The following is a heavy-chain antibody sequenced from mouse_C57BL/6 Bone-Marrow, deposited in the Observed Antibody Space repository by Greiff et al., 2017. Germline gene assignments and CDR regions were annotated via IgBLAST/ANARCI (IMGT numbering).Heavy chain of an antibody. Sequence: QVQLQQPGAELVMPGASVKLSCKASGYTFTSYWMHWVKQRPGQGLEWIGDIDPSDSYTNYNQKFKGKSTLTVDKSSSTAYMQLSSLTSEDSAVYYCARYDYDYDVWFAYWGQGTLVTVSA. D-gene: IGHD2-4*01. V-gene: IGHV1-69*01. CDR2: IDPSDSYT. CDR1: GYTFTSYW. J-gene: IGHJ3*01. CDR3: ARYDYDYDVWFAY.